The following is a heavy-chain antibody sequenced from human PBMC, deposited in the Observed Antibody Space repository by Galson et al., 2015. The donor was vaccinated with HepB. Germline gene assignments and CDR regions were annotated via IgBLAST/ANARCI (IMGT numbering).Heavy chain of an antibody. Sequence: SVKVSCKASGYTFTGYYMHWVRQAPGQGLEWMGRINPNSGGTNYAQKFQGRVTMTRDTSISTAYMELSRLRSDDTAVYYCARDAHRPRPLRPYMDVWGKGTTVTASS. CDR2: INPNSGGT. CDR1: GYTFTGYY. J-gene: IGHJ6*03. CDR3: ARDAHRPRPLRPYMDV. V-gene: IGHV1-2*06.